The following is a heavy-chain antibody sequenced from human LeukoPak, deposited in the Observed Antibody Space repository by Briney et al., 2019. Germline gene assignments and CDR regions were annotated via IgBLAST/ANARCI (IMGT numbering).Heavy chain of an antibody. V-gene: IGHV5-10-1*01. J-gene: IGHJ4*02. CDR2: IDPSDSDT. D-gene: IGHD3-22*01. CDR3: ARQLDYYDKRDY. Sequence: GESLRISCKGSGYSFTSYWISWVRQMPGKGLEWMGRIDPSDSDTNYSPSFQGHVTISADRSISTAYLQWRSLKASDTAMYYCARQLDYYDKRDYWGQGTLVTVAS. CDR1: GYSFTSYW.